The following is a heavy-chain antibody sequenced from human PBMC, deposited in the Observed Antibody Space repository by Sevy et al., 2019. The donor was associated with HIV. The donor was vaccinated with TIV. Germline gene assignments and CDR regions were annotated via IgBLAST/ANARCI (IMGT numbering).Heavy chain of an antibody. J-gene: IGHJ6*02. CDR1: EFTVSSNY. V-gene: IGHV3-53*01. CDR2: IYSGGST. CDR3: AREDIVLGEGNYYGMDV. D-gene: IGHD2-15*01. Sequence: GGSLRLSCAASEFTVSSNYMSWVRQAPGKGLEWVSFIYSGGSTYYADSVKGRFTITRDNSQNTMYLQMNSLRAEDTAVYYCAREDIVLGEGNYYGMDVWGQGTTVTVSS.